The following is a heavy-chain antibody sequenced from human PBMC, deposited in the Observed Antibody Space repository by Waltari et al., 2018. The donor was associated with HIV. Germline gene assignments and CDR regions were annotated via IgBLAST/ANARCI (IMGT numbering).Heavy chain of an antibody. CDR1: GFSFGRCG. J-gene: IGHJ4*02. V-gene: IGHV3-33*01. Sequence: QVQLVESGGGVVHPGRSLRLSCAASGFSFGRCGMPWVRQATGKGLEWVAVIWYDGSNKYYADSVKGRFTISRDNSKNTLYLQMNSLRAEDTAVYYCARDLKAVAATGYFDYWGQGTLVTVSS. CDR2: IWYDGSNK. CDR3: ARDLKAVAATGYFDY. D-gene: IGHD6-19*01.